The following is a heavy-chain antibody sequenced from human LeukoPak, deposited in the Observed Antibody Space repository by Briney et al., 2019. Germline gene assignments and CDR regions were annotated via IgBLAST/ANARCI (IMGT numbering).Heavy chain of an antibody. D-gene: IGHD5-18*01. Sequence: PGGSLRLSCAASGFTFSSYGMHWVRQAPGKGLEWVAFIRYDGSNKYYADSVKGRFTISRDNSKNTLYLQMNSLRAEDTAVYYCARDGGRGQLWANYFDYWGQGTLVTVSS. CDR2: IRYDGSNK. CDR1: GFTFSSYG. J-gene: IGHJ4*02. V-gene: IGHV3-30*02. CDR3: ARDGGRGQLWANYFDY.